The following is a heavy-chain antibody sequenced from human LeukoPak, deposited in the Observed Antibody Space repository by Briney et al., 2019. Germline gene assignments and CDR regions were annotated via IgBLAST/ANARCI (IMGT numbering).Heavy chain of an antibody. D-gene: IGHD2-2*01. V-gene: IGHV3-74*01. CDR1: GFTFSSYW. J-gene: IGHJ4*02. CDR2: INSDGSTT. Sequence: PGGSLRLPCAASGFTFSSYWMYWVRQAPGKGLVWVSRINSDGSTTSYADSVKGRFTISRDNAKNTLYLQMNSLRAEDTAVYYCTKDDDSTSYYFDYWGQGTLVTVSS. CDR3: TKDDDSTSYYFDY.